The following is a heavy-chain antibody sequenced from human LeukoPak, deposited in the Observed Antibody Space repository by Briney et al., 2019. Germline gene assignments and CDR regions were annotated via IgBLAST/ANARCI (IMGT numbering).Heavy chain of an antibody. J-gene: IGHJ3*02. D-gene: IGHD4-23*01. CDR3: ARDPTTVVAFDI. V-gene: IGHV4-31*03. CDR1: GGSISSGGYY. Sequence: SETLSLTCTVSGGSISSGGYYWSWIRQHPGKGLEWIGYIYYSGSTYYNPSLKSRVTTSVDTSKNQFSLKLSSVTAADTAVYYCARDPTTVVAFDIWGQGTMVTVSS. CDR2: IYYSGST.